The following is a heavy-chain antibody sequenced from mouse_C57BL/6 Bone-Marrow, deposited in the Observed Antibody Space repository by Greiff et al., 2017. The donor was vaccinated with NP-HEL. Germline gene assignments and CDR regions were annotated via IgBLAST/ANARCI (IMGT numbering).Heavy chain of an antibody. D-gene: IGHD2-4*01. CDR2: IRLKSDNYAT. CDR3: TYDYEGGEAMDY. CDR1: GFTFSNYW. V-gene: IGHV6-3*01. Sequence: EVHLVESGGGLVQPGGSMKLSCVASGFTFSNYWMNWVRQSPEKGLEWVAQIRLKSDNYATHYAESVKGRFTISRDDSKSSVYLQMNNLRAEDTGIYYCTYDYEGGEAMDYWGQGTSVTVSS. J-gene: IGHJ4*01.